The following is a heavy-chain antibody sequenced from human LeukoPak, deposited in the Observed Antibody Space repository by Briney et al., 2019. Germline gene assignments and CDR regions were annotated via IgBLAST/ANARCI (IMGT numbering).Heavy chain of an antibody. D-gene: IGHD6-13*01. V-gene: IGHV3-30-3*01. CDR2: ISYDGSNK. CDR1: GFTFSSYA. Sequence: PGRSRRLSCAASGFTFSSYAMHWVRQAPGKGLEWVAVISYDGSNKYYADSVKGRFTISRDNSKNTLYLQMNSLRAEDTAVYYCARQTTAGTSFDVWGQGTSVTVSS. J-gene: IGHJ6*02. CDR3: ARQTTAGTSFDV.